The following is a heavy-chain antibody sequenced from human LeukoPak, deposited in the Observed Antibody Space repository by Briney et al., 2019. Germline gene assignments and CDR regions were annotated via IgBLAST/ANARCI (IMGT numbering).Heavy chain of an antibody. Sequence: SETLFLTCTVSGGSISSTSHHWGWIRQPPGKGLEWIGTIYYSGSTYYIPSLKSRVTISVDTSKNQFSLRLSSVTAADTAVYYCARLDGYTALDYWGQGTLVTVSS. CDR2: IYYSGST. J-gene: IGHJ4*02. CDR3: ARLDGYTALDY. D-gene: IGHD5-24*01. V-gene: IGHV4-39*01. CDR1: GGSISSTSHH.